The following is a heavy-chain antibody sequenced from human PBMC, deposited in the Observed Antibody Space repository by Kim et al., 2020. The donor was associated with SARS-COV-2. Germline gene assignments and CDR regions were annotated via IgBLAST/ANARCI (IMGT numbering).Heavy chain of an antibody. CDR3: ARGRSSSSQAYWFDP. D-gene: IGHD6-13*01. V-gene: IGHV4-34*01. CDR2: INHSGST. CDR1: GGSFSGYY. Sequence: SETLSLTCAVYGGSFSGYYWSWIRQPPGKGLEWIGEINHSGSTNYNPSLKSRVTISVDTSKNQFSLKLSSVTAADTAVYYCARGRSSSSQAYWFDPWGQGTLVTVSS. J-gene: IGHJ5*02.